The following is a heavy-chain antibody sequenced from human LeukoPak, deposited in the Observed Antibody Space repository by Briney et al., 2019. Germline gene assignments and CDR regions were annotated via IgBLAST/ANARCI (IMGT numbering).Heavy chain of an antibody. CDR1: GYTFTSYA. CDR2: INAGNGNT. Sequence: ASVKVSCKASGYTFTSYAMHWVRQAPGQRLEWMGWINAGNGNTKYSQEFQGRVTMTRDMSTSTVYMELSSLRSEDTAVYYCARDNDSRDPPHFDYWGQGTLVTVSS. J-gene: IGHJ4*02. CDR3: ARDNDSRDPPHFDY. D-gene: IGHD3-16*01. V-gene: IGHV1-3*03.